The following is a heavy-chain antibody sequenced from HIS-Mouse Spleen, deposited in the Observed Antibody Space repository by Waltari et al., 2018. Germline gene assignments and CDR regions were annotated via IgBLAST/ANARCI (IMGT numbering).Heavy chain of an antibody. CDR3: AREIPYSSSWYDWYFDL. Sequence: QLQLQESGPGLVKPSETLSLTCTVSGGSISSSSYYWGWIRQPPGKGLEWIGSIYYSGSTDYNPSLKSRVTISLETAKNQFSLKLSSVTAADTAVYYCAREIPYSSSWYDWYFDLWGRGTLVTVSS. D-gene: IGHD6-13*01. CDR2: IYYSGST. CDR1: GGSISSSSYY. J-gene: IGHJ2*01. V-gene: IGHV4-39*07.